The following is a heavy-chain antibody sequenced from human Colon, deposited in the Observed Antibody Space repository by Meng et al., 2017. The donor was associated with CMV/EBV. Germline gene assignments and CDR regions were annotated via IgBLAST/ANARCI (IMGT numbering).Heavy chain of an antibody. CDR1: GYTFTDYY. V-gene: IGHV1-2*02. Sequence: ASVKVSCKSSGYTFTDYYVHWVRQAPGQGLQWMGWVNPTSGDTKYAQEFQGRVSMTTDSSINTAYMELTSLRSDDTAVYYCAREVVGATWFDFWGQGTLVTVSS. D-gene: IGHD1-26*01. CDR2: VNPTSGDT. CDR3: AREVVGATWFDF. J-gene: IGHJ4*02.